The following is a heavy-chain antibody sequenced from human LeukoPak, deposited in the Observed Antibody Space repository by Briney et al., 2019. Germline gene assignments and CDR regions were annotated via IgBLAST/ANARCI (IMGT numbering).Heavy chain of an antibody. J-gene: IGHJ4*02. CDR1: GGTFSSYA. CDR3: ARDSTMVRGVHDY. Sequence: SVKVSCKASGGTFSSYAISWVRQAPGHGLEWMGGIIPIFGTANYAQKFQGRVTITADESTSTAYMELSSLRSEDTAVYYCARDSTMVRGVHDYWGQGTLVTVSS. D-gene: IGHD3-10*01. CDR2: IIPIFGTA. V-gene: IGHV1-69*01.